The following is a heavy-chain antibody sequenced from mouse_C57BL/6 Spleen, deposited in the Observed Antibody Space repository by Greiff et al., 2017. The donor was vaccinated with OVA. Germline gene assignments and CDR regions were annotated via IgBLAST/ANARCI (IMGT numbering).Heavy chain of an antibody. CDR1: GYTFTDYE. Sequence: QVQLKQSGAELVRPGASVTLSCKASGYTFTDYEMHWVKQTPVHGLEWIGAIDPETGGTAYNQKFKGKAILTADKSSSPAYMELRSLTSENSAVYYCTRYDYAWFAYWGQGTLVTVSA. J-gene: IGHJ3*01. V-gene: IGHV1-15*01. CDR2: IDPETGGT. CDR3: TRYDYAWFAY. D-gene: IGHD2-4*01.